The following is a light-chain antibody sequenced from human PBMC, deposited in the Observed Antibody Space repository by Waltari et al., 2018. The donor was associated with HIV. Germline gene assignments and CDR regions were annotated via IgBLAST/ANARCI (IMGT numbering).Light chain of an antibody. CDR3: SSYTGSSSVV. CDR2: EVS. CDR1: SSDVGGYNY. J-gene: IGLJ3*02. V-gene: IGLV2-14*01. Sequence: QSALTQPASVSGSPGQSITISCTGASSDVGGYNYVSWYQQHPGKAPKPVSYEVSNRPSGVPMRYSGSKSGNTASLTISGLRAEDEADYYCSSYTGSSSVVFGGGTKLTVL.